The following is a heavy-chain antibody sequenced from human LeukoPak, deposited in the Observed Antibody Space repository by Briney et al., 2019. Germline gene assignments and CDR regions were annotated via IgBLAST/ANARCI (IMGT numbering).Heavy chain of an antibody. CDR1: GVSVSSGTYY. J-gene: IGHJ2*01. V-gene: IGHV4-61*01. CDR2: IYYSGST. Sequence: SETLSLTCTVFGVSVSSGTYYWSWIRQPPGKGLELIGYIYYSGSTDYNPSLKSRVTISVDTSKNQFSLKLSSVTAADTAVYYCARERSSGCIDLWAVAPWSLSPQ. D-gene: IGHD6-19*01. CDR3: ARERSSGCIDL.